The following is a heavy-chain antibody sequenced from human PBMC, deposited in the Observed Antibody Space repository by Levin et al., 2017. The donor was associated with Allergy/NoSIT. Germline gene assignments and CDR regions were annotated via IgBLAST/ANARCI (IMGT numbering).Heavy chain of an antibody. J-gene: IGHJ3*02. V-gene: IGHV3-13*01. CDR3: ARTRPLMITFGGVIVTDAFDI. CDR1: GFTFSSYD. CDR2: IGTAGDT. D-gene: IGHD3-16*02. Sequence: QPGGSLRLSCAASGFTFSSYDMHWVRQATGKGLEWVSAIGTAGDTYYPGSVKGRFTISRENAKNSLYLQMNSLRAGDTAVYYCARTRPLMITFGGVIVTDAFDIWGQGTMVTVSS.